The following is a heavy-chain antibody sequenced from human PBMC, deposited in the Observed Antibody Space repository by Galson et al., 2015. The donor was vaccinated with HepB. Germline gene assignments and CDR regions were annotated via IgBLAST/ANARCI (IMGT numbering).Heavy chain of an antibody. D-gene: IGHD3-22*01. CDR3: ASYYDSSGYLPYFDY. Sequence: SLRLSCAASGFTFSSYAMHWVRQAPGKGLEWVAVISYDGSNKYYADSVKGRFTTSRDNSKNTLYLQMNSLRAEDTAVYYCASYYDSSGYLPYFDYWGQGTLVTVSS. J-gene: IGHJ4*02. CDR1: GFTFSSYA. V-gene: IGHV3-30*04. CDR2: ISYDGSNK.